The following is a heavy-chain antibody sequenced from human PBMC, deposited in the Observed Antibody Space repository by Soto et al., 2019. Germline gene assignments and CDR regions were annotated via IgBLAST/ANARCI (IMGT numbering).Heavy chain of an antibody. J-gene: IGHJ4*02. CDR3: AKVPAAYYFDY. Sequence: GGSLRLSCAASGVTFSSYAMSWVRQAPGKGLEWVSTSSGSCGRTYYADSGKGRFTMSRDNSKNTLYLQMNSLRAEDTAVYYCAKVPAAYYFDYWGQGTLVTVSS. D-gene: IGHD2-2*01. V-gene: IGHV3-23*01. CDR2: SSGSCGRT. CDR1: GVTFSSYA.